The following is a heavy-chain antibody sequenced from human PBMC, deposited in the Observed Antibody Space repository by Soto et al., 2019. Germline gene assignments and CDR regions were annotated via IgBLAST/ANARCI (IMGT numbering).Heavy chain of an antibody. J-gene: IGHJ4*02. Sequence: SVKVSCKASGGTFSSYSISWVRQAPGQGLEWMGGIIPILGTANYAQKFQGRVTITADESTSTAYMELSSLRSEDTAVYYCARAGEFRMTTEYYFDYWGQGTLVTVSS. CDR2: IIPILGTA. V-gene: IGHV1-69*13. CDR1: GGTFSSYS. CDR3: ARAGEFRMTTEYYFDY. D-gene: IGHD4-17*01.